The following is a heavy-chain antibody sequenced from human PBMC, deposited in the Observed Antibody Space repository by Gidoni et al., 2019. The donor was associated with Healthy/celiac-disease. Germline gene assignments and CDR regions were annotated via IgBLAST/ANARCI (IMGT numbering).Heavy chain of an antibody. CDR2: IYWDDDK. Sequence: QITLKESGPTLVKPTQTLTLTCTFSGFSLSTSGVGVGWIRQPPGKALELLALIYWDDDKRYSPSLKSRLTITKDTSKNQVVLTMTNMDPVDTATYYCAHRFSVFGVAYYFDYWGQGTLVTVSS. CDR1: GFSLSTSGVG. V-gene: IGHV2-5*02. CDR3: AHRFSVFGVAYYFDY. D-gene: IGHD3-3*01. J-gene: IGHJ4*02.